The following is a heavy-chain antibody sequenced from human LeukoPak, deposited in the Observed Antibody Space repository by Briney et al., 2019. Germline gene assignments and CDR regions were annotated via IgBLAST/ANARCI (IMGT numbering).Heavy chain of an antibody. CDR3: AKDLSSGWSFDS. D-gene: IGHD6-19*01. J-gene: IGHJ4*02. CDR1: GFIFRNHG. Sequence: GGSLRLSCAASGFIFRNHGMHWVRQAPGKGLEWVTFIWYDGREKYYADSVRGRFTISRDNSKNTVNLQMNSLRTDDTALYYCAKDLSSGWSFDSWGQGTLVTVSS. CDR2: IWYDGREK. V-gene: IGHV3-30*02.